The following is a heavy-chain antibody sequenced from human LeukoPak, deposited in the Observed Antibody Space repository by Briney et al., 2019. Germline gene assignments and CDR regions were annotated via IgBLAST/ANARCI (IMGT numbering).Heavy chain of an antibody. D-gene: IGHD5/OR15-5a*01. CDR2: INPNSGGT. J-gene: IGHJ4*02. CDR3: ATARDRNSVYSSLDY. CDR1: GYTFTGYY. V-gene: IGHV1-2*02. Sequence: ALVKVSCKASGYTFTGYYMHWVRQAPGQGLEWMGWINPNSGGTNYAQKFQGRVTMTRDTSISTAYMELSSLRSDDTAVYYCATARDRNSVYSSLDYWGQGTLVTVSS.